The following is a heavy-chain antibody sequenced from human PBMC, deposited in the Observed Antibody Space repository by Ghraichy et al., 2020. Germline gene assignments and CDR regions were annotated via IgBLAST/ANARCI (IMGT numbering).Heavy chain of an antibody. CDR1: GGSFSGYY. Sequence: SETLSLTCAVYGGSFSGYYCSWIRQPPGKGLEWIGEINHSGSTNYNPSLKSRVTISVDTSKNQFSLKLSPVTAADTAVYYCARGADYGDYAWGQGTLVTVSS. CDR3: ARGADYGDYA. D-gene: IGHD4-17*01. CDR2: INHSGST. J-gene: IGHJ5*02. V-gene: IGHV4-34*01.